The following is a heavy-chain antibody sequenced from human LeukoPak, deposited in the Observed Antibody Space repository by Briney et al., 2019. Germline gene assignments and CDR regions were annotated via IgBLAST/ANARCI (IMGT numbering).Heavy chain of an antibody. CDR1: GGSISSYY. V-gene: IGHV4-59*01. CDR3: ARETSGHHHFDY. J-gene: IGHJ4*02. Sequence: SETLSLTCTVSGGSISSYYWSWIRQPPGKGLEWIAYIYYSGYTNYNPSLKSRVTISVDTSKNQLSLKLSSVTAADTAVYYCARETSGHHHFDYWGQGTLVTVSS. D-gene: IGHD2-2*01. CDR2: IYYSGYT.